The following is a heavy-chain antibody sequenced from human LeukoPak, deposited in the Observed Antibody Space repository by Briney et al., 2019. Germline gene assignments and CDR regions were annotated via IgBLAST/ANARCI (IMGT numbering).Heavy chain of an antibody. CDR3: ARDSTAVAGFDY. D-gene: IGHD6-19*01. J-gene: IGHJ4*02. Sequence: GGSLRLSCAASGFTFSSYAMQWFRQAPRKGLEWVAVISYDGSNKYYADSVKGRFTIFRDNFKNTLYLQMNSLRAEDTAVYYCARDSTAVAGFDYCGQGTLVTVSS. V-gene: IGHV3-30-3*01. CDR1: GFTFSSYA. CDR2: ISYDGSNK.